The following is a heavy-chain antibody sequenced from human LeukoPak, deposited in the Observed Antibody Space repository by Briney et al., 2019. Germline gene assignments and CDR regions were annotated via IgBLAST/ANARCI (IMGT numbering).Heavy chain of an antibody. J-gene: IGHJ3*02. CDR1: RFTFSSYG. CDR3: ARHYGDYARGALDI. CDR2: IWYDVNHK. Sequence: QSGGSLRLSCAASRFTFSSYGMHWVRQAPGKGLEWVAVIWYDVNHKYYADSVKGRFIISRDNSKNTLFLQMNSLRAEDTATYYCARHYGDYARGALDIWGQGTLVTVSS. D-gene: IGHD4-17*01. V-gene: IGHV3-33*08.